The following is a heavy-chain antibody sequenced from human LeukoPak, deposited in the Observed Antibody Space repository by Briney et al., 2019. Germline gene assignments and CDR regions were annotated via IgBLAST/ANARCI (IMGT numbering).Heavy chain of an antibody. D-gene: IGHD2-15*01. CDR2: IRSKAYGGTT. Sequence: GGSLRLSCAASGFTFSDYYMSWVRQAPGKGLEWVGFIRSKAYGGTTEYAASVKGRFTISRDDSKSIAYLQMNSLKTEDTAVYYCTAGYCSGGSCYSRGYYYGMDVWGQGTTVTVSS. V-gene: IGHV3-49*04. CDR1: GFTFSDYY. J-gene: IGHJ6*02. CDR3: TAGYCSGGSCYSRGYYYGMDV.